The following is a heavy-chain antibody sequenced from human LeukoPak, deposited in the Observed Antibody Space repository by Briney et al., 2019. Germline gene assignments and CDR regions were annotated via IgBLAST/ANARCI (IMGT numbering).Heavy chain of an antibody. CDR2: INHSGST. D-gene: IGHD4-17*01. CDR3: ARGRWVTIYYYYYMDV. J-gene: IGHJ6*03. CDR1: GGSISSYY. Sequence: SETLSLTCTVSGGSISSYYWSWIRQPPGKGLEWIGEINHSGSTNYNPSLKSRVTISVDTSKNQFSLKLSSVTAADTAVYYCARGRWVTIYYYYYMDVWGKGTTVTVSS. V-gene: IGHV4-34*01.